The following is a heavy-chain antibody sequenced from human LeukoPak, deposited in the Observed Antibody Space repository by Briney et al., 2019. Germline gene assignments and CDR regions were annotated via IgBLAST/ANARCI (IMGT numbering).Heavy chain of an antibody. CDR1: GGSISSYY. D-gene: IGHD5-18*01. CDR3: ARDRHVDTAMVEAFDI. CDR2: IYSSGST. Sequence: SETLSLTCTVSGGSISSYYWSWIRQPAGKRLEWIGRIYSSGSTNYNPSLKSRVTMPVDTSKNQFSLKLSSVTAADTAVYYCARDRHVDTAMVEAFDIWGQGTMVTVSS. J-gene: IGHJ3*02. V-gene: IGHV4-4*07.